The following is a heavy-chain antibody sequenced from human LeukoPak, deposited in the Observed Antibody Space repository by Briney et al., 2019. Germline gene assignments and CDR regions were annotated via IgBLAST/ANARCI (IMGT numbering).Heavy chain of an antibody. D-gene: IGHD2-2*01. CDR1: GFTFSSYA. CDR3: AKDIGVVPAASLYYYYGMDV. Sequence: GGSLRLSCAASGFTFSSYAMSWVRQAPGKGLEWVSAISGSGGSTYYADSVKGRFTISRDNSKNTLYLQMNSLRAEDTAVYYCAKDIGVVPAASLYYYYGMDVWGQGTTVAVSS. CDR2: ISGSGGST. V-gene: IGHV3-23*01. J-gene: IGHJ6*02.